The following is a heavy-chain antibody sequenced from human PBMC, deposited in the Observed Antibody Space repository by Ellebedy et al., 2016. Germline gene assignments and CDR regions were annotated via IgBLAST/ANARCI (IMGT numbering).Heavy chain of an antibody. CDR2: ISWNSGSI. D-gene: IGHD6-19*01. V-gene: IGHV3-9*01. J-gene: IGHJ4*02. CDR1: GFTFDDYA. Sequence: GGSLRLXXAASGFTFDDYAMHWVRQAPGKGLEWVSGISWNSGSIGYADSVKGRFTISRDNAKNSLYLQMNSLRAEDTAFYYCAKDMGIGVAGDVAFDYWGQGTLVTVSS. CDR3: AKDMGIGVAGDVAFDY.